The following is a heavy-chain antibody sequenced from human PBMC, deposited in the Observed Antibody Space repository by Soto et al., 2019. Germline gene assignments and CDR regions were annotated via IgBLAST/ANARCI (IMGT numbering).Heavy chain of an antibody. D-gene: IGHD6-13*01. CDR2: ISYDGSNK. CDR1: GFTFSSYG. J-gene: IGHJ4*02. Sequence: QVPLVESGGGVVQPGRSLRLSCAASGFTFSSYGMHWVRQAPGKGLEWVAVISYDGSNKYYADSVKGRFTISRDNXKTTLYLQMNSLRAEDTAVYYCAKERAAAHPYFDYWGQGTLVTVSS. CDR3: AKERAAAHPYFDY. V-gene: IGHV3-30*18.